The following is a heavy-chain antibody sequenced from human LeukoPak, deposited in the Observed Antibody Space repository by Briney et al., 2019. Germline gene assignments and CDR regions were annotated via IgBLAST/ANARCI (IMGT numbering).Heavy chain of an antibody. Sequence: PGGSLRLSCAASGFTFSSYAMHWVRQAPGKGLEWVAVISYDGSNKYYADSVKGRFTISRDNAKNSLYLQMNSLRAEDTALYYCAKEGYGSGSYWTSDGNWFDPWGQGTLVTVSS. CDR3: AKEGYGSGSYWTSDGNWFDP. D-gene: IGHD3-10*01. J-gene: IGHJ5*02. CDR1: GFTFSSYA. V-gene: IGHV3-30-3*01. CDR2: ISYDGSNK.